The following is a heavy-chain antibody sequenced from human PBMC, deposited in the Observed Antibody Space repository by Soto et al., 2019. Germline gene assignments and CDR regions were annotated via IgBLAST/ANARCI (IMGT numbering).Heavy chain of an antibody. CDR1: GDSISGTQW. V-gene: IGHV4-4*02. D-gene: IGHD2-2*01. Sequence: SETLTLPCAVSGDSISGTQWRSWVRLPPGKRLEWLGALSHTGTTNYNPSLKSRVTMSVVKPKTQFSLTLTSVTAADKAVYYCARVISSRDEYLEYWGQGTVVAVSS. CDR3: ARVISSRDEYLEY. CDR2: LSHTGTT. J-gene: IGHJ4*02.